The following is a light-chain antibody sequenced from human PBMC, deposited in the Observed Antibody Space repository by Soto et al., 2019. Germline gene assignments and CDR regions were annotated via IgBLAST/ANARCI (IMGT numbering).Light chain of an antibody. Sequence: EIVLTQSPATLSLSPGERATRSCRASQSVSSYLAWYQQKLGQAPRLLIFDASNRATGIPARFSGSGSGTDFTLTISSLEPEDFALYYCQQRSNWPWTFGQGTKVDIK. CDR3: QQRSNWPWT. V-gene: IGKV3-11*01. J-gene: IGKJ1*01. CDR1: QSVSSY. CDR2: DAS.